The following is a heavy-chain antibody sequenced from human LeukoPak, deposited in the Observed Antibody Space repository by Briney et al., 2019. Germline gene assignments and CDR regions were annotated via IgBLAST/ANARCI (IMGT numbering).Heavy chain of an antibody. V-gene: IGHV3-23*01. Sequence: PGGSLRLSCAASGFTFSSYAMSWVRQAPGKGLEWVSAISGSGGSTYYADSVKGRFTISRDNAKNSLYLQMNSQRAEDTAVYYCATYSSLNRREFQYWGQGTLLTVSS. CDR3: ATYSSLNRREFQY. J-gene: IGHJ1*01. CDR2: ISGSGGST. D-gene: IGHD3-22*01. CDR1: GFTFSSYA.